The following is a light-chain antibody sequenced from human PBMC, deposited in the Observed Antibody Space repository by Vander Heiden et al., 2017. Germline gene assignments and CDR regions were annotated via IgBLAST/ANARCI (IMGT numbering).Light chain of an antibody. CDR1: SSNIGAGYD. J-gene: IGLJ1*01. CDR2: GNS. Sequence: QSVLTQPPSVSGAPGQRVTISCTGSSSNIGAGYDVHWYQQLPGTAPKLLIYGNSKRPSGVPDRFSGSKSGTSASLAITGLQAEDEADYCCQSYDSSLSGYVFGTGTKVTVL. CDR3: QSYDSSLSGYV. V-gene: IGLV1-40*01.